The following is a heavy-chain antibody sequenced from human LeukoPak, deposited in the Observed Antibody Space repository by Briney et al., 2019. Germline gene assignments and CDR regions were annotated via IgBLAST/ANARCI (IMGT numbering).Heavy chain of an antibody. Sequence: PSETLSLTCSVSGDSITGYSWSWIRQTPGKGLEWIGHIYYNGDTHYNPSLNSRLSMSVDTPKKQFSLNLRSVIAADTAVYYCVRGPYGSSISNWFDPWGQGLLVTVSS. D-gene: IGHD3-10*01. CDR2: IYYNGDT. J-gene: IGHJ5*02. V-gene: IGHV4-59*01. CDR1: GDSITGYS. CDR3: VRGPYGSSISNWFDP.